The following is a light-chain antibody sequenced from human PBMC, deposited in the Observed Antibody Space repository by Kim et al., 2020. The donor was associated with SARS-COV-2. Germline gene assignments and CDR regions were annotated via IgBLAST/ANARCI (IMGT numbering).Light chain of an antibody. CDR2: AAS. CDR3: QQSYSTPYT. V-gene: IGKV1-39*01. J-gene: IGKJ2*01. Sequence: YASVGDRVTITCRASQSISSYLNWYQQKPGKAPKFLIYAASSLQSGVPSRFSGSGSGTDFTLTISSLQPEDFATYYCQQSYSTPYTFGQGTKLEIK. CDR1: QSISSY.